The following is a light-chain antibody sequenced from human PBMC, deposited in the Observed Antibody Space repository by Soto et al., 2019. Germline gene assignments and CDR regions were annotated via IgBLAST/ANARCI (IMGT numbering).Light chain of an antibody. CDR1: SSDVGGHNH. V-gene: IGLV2-14*01. J-gene: IGLJ3*02. CDR2: EVS. CDR3: TSYTSTRTWV. Sequence: QSALTQPASVSGSPGQSITISCTGTSSDVGGHNHVSWYQQHPGKVPKLMIYEVSNRPSGVSNRLSGSKSGDSASLTISGLQPEDEANYYCTSYTSTRTWVFGGGTKVTVL.